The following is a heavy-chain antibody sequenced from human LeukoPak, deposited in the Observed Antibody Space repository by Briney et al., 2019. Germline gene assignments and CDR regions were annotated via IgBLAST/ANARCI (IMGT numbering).Heavy chain of an antibody. CDR1: GYSISSAYY. V-gene: IGHV4-38-2*02. CDR3: ARDPPRIGNRDHTSDY. D-gene: IGHD1-14*01. Sequence: PSETLSLTCTLSGYSISSAYYWGWIRQPPGKGLEWIGSIYHSGSTYYNPSLKSRVAISVDTSKNQFSLRLSSVTAADTAVYYCARDPPRIGNRDHTSDYWGQGTLVTVSS. CDR2: IYHSGST. J-gene: IGHJ4*02.